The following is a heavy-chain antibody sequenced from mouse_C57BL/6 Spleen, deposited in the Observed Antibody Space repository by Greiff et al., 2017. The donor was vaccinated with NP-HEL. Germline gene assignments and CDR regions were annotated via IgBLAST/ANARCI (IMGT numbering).Heavy chain of an antibody. CDR1: GYAFSSYW. J-gene: IGHJ3*01. CDR3: ARSPPHYYGSSYVEFAY. D-gene: IGHD1-1*01. V-gene: IGHV1-80*01. CDR2: IYPGDGDT. Sequence: QVQLQQSGAELVKPGASVKISCKASGYAFSSYWMNWVKQRPGKGLEWIGQIYPGDGDTNYNGKFKGKATLTADKSSSTAYMQLSSLTSEDSAVYFCARSPPHYYGSSYVEFAYWGQGTLVTVSA.